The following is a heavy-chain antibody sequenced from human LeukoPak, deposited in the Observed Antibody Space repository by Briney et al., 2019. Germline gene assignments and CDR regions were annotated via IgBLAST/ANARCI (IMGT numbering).Heavy chain of an antibody. CDR2: INAGNGNT. Sequence: SVRVSCKASGYTFTNYAMHWVGQAPGQRLEWMGWINAGNGNTKYSQKFQGRVTITRDTSASTAYMELSSLRSDDTAVYYCARDPGYGEGSSVWGQGTLVTVSS. V-gene: IGHV1-3*01. J-gene: IGHJ4*02. D-gene: IGHD4-17*01. CDR3: ARDPGYGEGSSV. CDR1: GYTFTNYA.